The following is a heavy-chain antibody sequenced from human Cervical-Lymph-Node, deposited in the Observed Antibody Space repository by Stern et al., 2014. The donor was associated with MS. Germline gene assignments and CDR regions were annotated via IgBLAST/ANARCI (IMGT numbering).Heavy chain of an antibody. CDR1: GYSFSNYW. CDR3: APAPPRGYTYGNFDY. D-gene: IGHD5-18*01. J-gene: IGHJ4*02. Sequence: EVQLVQSGTEVKKPGESLKISCKGSGYSFSNYWIGWVRQMPGKSLEWIGIIYPGVSDTRYSPSCQGQVTISADKSTNTAYLQWSSLKASDTAIYYCAPAPPRGYTYGNFDYWGQGTLVTVSS. CDR2: IYPGVSDT. V-gene: IGHV5-51*03.